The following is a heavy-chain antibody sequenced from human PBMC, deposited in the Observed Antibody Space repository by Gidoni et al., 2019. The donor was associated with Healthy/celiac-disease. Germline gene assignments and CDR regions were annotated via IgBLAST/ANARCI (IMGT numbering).Heavy chain of an antibody. CDR2: INHSGST. CDR1: GGSFSGYY. V-gene: IGHV4-34*01. Sequence: QVQLQQWGAGLLKPSETLSLTCAVYGGSFSGYYWSWIRQPPGKGLEWIGEINHSGSTNYNPSLKSRVTISVDTSKNQFSLKLSSVTAADTAVYYCARGFWGGRAAAGTEGDYWGQGTLVTVSS. J-gene: IGHJ4*02. D-gene: IGHD6-13*01. CDR3: ARGFWGGRAAAGTEGDY.